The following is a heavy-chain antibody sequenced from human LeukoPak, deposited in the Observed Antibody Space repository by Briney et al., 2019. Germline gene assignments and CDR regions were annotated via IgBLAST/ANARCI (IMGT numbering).Heavy chain of an antibody. D-gene: IGHD3-3*01. J-gene: IGHJ4*02. V-gene: IGHV4-4*02. CDR1: GGSISSNNW. Sequence: SGTLSLTCGVSGGSISSNNWWSWVRQPPGQGLEWIGEIYHSGSANYNPSLKSRVTISVDKSKNQLSLKLISVTAADTAVYYRASRSEWLWGYWGQGTLVTVSS. CDR2: IYHSGSA. CDR3: ASRSEWLWGY.